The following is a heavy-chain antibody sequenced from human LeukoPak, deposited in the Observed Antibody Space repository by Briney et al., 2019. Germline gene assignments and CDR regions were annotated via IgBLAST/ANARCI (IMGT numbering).Heavy chain of an antibody. CDR3: APKWGYSYGYYFDY. CDR2: ISSSSSYI. CDR1: GFTLSSYS. J-gene: IGHJ4*02. V-gene: IGHV3-21*01. Sequence: GGSLRLSCAASGFTLSSYSMNWVRQAPGKGLEWVSSISSSSSYIYYADSVKGRFTISRDNAKNSLYLQMNSLRAEDTAVYYCAPKWGYSYGYYFDYWGQGTLVTVSS. D-gene: IGHD5-18*01.